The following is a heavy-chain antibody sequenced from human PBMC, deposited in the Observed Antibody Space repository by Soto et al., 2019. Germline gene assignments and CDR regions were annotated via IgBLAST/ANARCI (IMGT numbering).Heavy chain of an antibody. CDR2: ISSSSSYI. D-gene: IGHD6-13*01. CDR3: ARVQPRHYGMDV. J-gene: IGHJ6*02. CDR1: GFTFSSYS. V-gene: IGHV3-21*01. Sequence: GGSLRLSCAASGFTFSSYSMNWVRQAPGKGLEWVSSISSSSSYIYYADSVKGRFTISRDNAKNSLYLQMNSLRAEDTAVYYCARVQPRHYGMDVWGQGTTVTVSS.